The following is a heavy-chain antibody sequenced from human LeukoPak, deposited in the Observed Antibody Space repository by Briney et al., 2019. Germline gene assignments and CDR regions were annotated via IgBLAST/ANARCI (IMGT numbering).Heavy chain of an antibody. CDR3: ARSGWLTRPWFVP. CDR1: GGTFSSYA. V-gene: IGHV1-69*13. D-gene: IGHD6-19*01. J-gene: IGHJ5*02. Sequence: SVKVSCKASGGTFSSYAISWVRQAPGQGLEWMGGIIPIFGTANYAQKFQGRVTITADESTSTAYMELSSLRSEDTAVYYCARSGWLTRPWFVPWGQGTLVTVSS. CDR2: IIPIFGTA.